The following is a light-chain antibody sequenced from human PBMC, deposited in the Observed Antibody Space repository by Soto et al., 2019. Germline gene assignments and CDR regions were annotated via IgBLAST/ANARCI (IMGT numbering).Light chain of an antibody. Sequence: EIVLTQSPGTLSLSPGERATLSCRASQSVNPYSLAWDQQKPGQAPRLLIYSASSRATGIPDRFSGSGSGTDFTLTISRLEPEDFVVYYCQYYGSSPWTFGQGTKVEIK. J-gene: IGKJ1*01. CDR1: QSVNPYS. CDR3: QYYGSSPWT. V-gene: IGKV3-20*01. CDR2: SAS.